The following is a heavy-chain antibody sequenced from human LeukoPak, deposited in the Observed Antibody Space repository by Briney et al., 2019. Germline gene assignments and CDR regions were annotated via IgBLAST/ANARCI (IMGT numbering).Heavy chain of an antibody. Sequence: GGSLRLSCAASGFTFSYDWMHWVRQAPGKGLVWVARIDTDGSSTTYADSVKGRFTISRDNAKNSLYLQMNSLRAEDTALYYCAKDFTAMVRGGDYWGQGTLVTVSS. CDR1: GFTFSYDW. CDR3: AKDFTAMVRGGDY. V-gene: IGHV3-74*01. CDR2: IDTDGSST. J-gene: IGHJ4*02. D-gene: IGHD5-18*01.